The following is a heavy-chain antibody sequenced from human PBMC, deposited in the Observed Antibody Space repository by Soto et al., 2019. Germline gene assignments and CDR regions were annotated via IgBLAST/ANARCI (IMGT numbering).Heavy chain of an antibody. CDR2: IYPGDSDT. D-gene: IGHD3-22*01. CDR3: AREFYDSSGYSDYFDY. CDR1: GYSFTSYW. V-gene: IGHV5-51*01. Sequence: GESLKISCKGSGYSFTSYWIGWVRQMPGKGLEWMGIIYPGDSDTRYSPSFQGQVTISADKSISTAYLQWSSLKASDTAMYYCAREFYDSSGYSDYFDYWGQGALVTVSS. J-gene: IGHJ4*02.